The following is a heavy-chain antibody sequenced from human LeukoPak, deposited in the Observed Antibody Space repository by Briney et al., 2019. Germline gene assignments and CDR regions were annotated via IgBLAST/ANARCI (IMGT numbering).Heavy chain of an antibody. CDR1: GFTVSSNY. CDR2: ISSSSTYI. D-gene: IGHD1-14*01. Sequence: GGSLRLSCAASGFTVSSNYMNWVRQAPGKGLEWVSSISSSSTYIYYADSVKGRFTISRDNAKNSLYLQMNSLRAEDTAVYSCARDHPYNSGAFDIWGQGTMVTVSS. J-gene: IGHJ3*02. CDR3: ARDHPYNSGAFDI. V-gene: IGHV3-21*01.